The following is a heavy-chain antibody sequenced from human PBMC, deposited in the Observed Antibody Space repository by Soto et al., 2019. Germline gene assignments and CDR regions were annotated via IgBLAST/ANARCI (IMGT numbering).Heavy chain of an antibody. Sequence: GGALKPSCSASVFTLSENFMHLVRQAPGEGLQYVSTISSDGDITYYADSVKGRFTISRDNSKNTLYLQMNSLRPEDTAVYYCVKVSTFYDILTGYYSTNFFDPWGQGTLVTVSS. CDR2: ISSDGDIT. J-gene: IGHJ5*02. D-gene: IGHD3-9*01. V-gene: IGHV3-64D*06. CDR1: VFTLSENF. CDR3: VKVSTFYDILTGYYSTNFFDP.